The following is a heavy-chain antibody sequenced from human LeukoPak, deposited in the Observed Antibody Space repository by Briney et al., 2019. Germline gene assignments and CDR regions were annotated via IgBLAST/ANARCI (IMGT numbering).Heavy chain of an antibody. Sequence: SETLSLTCTVSGGSISSGGYYWSWIRQPPGKGLEWIGEINHSGSTNYNPSLKSRVTISVDTSKNQFSLKLSSVTAADTAVYYCARQPPTEYSSSLEHQPRYYFDYWGQGTLVIVSS. CDR1: GGSISSGGYY. CDR3: ARQPPTEYSSSLEHQPRYYFDY. V-gene: IGHV4-39*01. J-gene: IGHJ4*02. CDR2: INHSGST. D-gene: IGHD6-6*01.